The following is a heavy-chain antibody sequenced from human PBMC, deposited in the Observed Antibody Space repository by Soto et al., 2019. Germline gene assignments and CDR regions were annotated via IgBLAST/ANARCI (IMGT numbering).Heavy chain of an antibody. V-gene: IGHV3-30*18. CDR3: AKTTHTAMAQGDWFDP. CDR2: ISYDGSNK. Sequence: PGGSLRLACAASGFTFSSYGMHWVRQAPGKGLEWVAVISYDGSNKYYADSVKGRFTISRDNSKNTLYLQMNSLRAEDTAVYYCAKTTHTAMAQGDWFDPWGQGTLVTVSS. CDR1: GFTFSSYG. D-gene: IGHD5-18*01. J-gene: IGHJ5*02.